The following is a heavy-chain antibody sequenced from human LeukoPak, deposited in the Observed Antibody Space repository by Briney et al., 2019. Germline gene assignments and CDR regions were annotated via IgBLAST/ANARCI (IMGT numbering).Heavy chain of an antibody. J-gene: IGHJ6*02. CDR2: MYYSGST. Sequence: SETLSLTCAVSGGSIRSSYYYWGWIRQPPGKGLEYIGTMYYSGSTFSNPSLMSRITMSVDTSKNQFSLKLSSVTAADTAVYYCARRGYYYDMDVWGQGTTVIVSS. CDR3: ARRGYYYDMDV. CDR1: GGSIRSSYYY. V-gene: IGHV4-39*01.